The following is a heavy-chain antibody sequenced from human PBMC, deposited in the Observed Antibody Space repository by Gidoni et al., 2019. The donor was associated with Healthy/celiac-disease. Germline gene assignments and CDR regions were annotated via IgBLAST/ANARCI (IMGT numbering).Heavy chain of an antibody. CDR3: ARSHSSSTPYNWFDP. Sequence: QVQLVQSGAEVKKPGASVKVSCTASGYTFTGYYMHWVRQAPGQGLEWMGWINPNSGGTNYAQKFQGWVTMTRDTSISTAYMELSRLRSDDTAVYYCARSHSSSTPYNWFDPWGQGTLVTVSS. D-gene: IGHD6-6*01. CDR2: INPNSGGT. CDR1: GYTFTGYY. J-gene: IGHJ5*02. V-gene: IGHV1-2*04.